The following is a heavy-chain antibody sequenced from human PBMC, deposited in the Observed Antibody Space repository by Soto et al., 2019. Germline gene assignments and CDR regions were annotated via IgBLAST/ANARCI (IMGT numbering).Heavy chain of an antibody. CDR3: ARDTVTNGRFGY. CDR1: GGSFSGYY. V-gene: IGHV4-34*01. CDR2: INHSGST. J-gene: IGHJ4*02. D-gene: IGHD4-17*01. Sequence: QVQLQQWGAGLLKPSETLSLTCAVYGGSFSGYYWSWIRQPPGKGLEWIGEINHSGSTNYNPSLKSRVTISVDTSKNQFSLKLSSVTAAATAVYYCARDTVTNGRFGYWGQGTLVTVSS.